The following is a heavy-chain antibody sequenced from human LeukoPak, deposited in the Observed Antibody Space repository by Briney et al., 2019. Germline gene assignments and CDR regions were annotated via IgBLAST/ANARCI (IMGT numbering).Heavy chain of an antibody. J-gene: IGHJ4*02. Sequence: GGSLRLSCAASGFTFSSYGMHGVRQPPGKGLEWVAVISYDGSNKYYADSVKGRSTISRDNSKNTLYLQMNSLRAEDTAVYYCAKDLSYDSSGYDYWGQGTLVTVSS. CDR2: ISYDGSNK. D-gene: IGHD3-22*01. CDR3: AKDLSYDSSGYDY. CDR1: GFTFSSYG. V-gene: IGHV3-30*18.